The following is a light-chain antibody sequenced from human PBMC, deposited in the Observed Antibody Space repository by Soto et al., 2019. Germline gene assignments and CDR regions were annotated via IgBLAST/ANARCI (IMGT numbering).Light chain of an antibody. CDR1: SSDIGGYNY. Sequence: QSALTQPASVSGSPGQSITISCTGSSSDIGGYNYVSWYQQHPGKAPQLIIYDVSNRPSGISDRFSGSKSGNTASLTISGLQPKDEADYYCSSYGASSTVFGGGTKLTVL. J-gene: IGLJ3*02. V-gene: IGLV2-14*03. CDR3: SSYGASSTV. CDR2: DVS.